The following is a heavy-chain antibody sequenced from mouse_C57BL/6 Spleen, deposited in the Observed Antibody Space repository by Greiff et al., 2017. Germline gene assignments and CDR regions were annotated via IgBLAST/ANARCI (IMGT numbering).Heavy chain of an antibody. D-gene: IGHD2-2*01. CDR1: GYTFTSYW. V-gene: IGHV1-59*01. CDR2: IDPSDSYT. Sequence: QVQLQQPGAELVRPGTSVKLSCKASGYTFTSYWMHWVKQRPGQGLEWIGVIDPSDSYTNYNQKFKGKATLTVDTSSSTAYMQLSSLTSEDSAVYYCARGYGYDPYYAMDYWGQGTSVTVSS. CDR3: ARGYGYDPYYAMDY. J-gene: IGHJ4*01.